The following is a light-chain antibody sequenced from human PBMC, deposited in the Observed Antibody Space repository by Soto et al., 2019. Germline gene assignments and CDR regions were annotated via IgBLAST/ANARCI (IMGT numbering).Light chain of an antibody. CDR1: SGHSSYA. CDR2: INSDGSH. Sequence: QPVLTQSPSASASLGASVKVTCTLSSGHSSYAIAWHQQQPEKGPRYLMKINSDGSHSKGDGIPDRFSGSSSGAERYLTISSLQSEDEADYYCQTWGTGIHVVFGGGTKLTVL. J-gene: IGLJ2*01. V-gene: IGLV4-69*01. CDR3: QTWGTGIHVV.